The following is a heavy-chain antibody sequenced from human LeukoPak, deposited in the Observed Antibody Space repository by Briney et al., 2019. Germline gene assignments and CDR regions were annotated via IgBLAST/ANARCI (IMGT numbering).Heavy chain of an antibody. Sequence: GGSLRLSCAVSRFTLSDYWMRWVRQAPGKGLEWVAVISYDGSNKYYVDSVKGRFTISRDNSKSTLYLQMNSLRAEDTAIYYCAKDLTGYGSGVSLDCWGQGTLVTVSA. CDR1: RFTLSDYW. D-gene: IGHD3-10*01. CDR2: ISYDGSNK. CDR3: AKDLTGYGSGVSLDC. J-gene: IGHJ4*02. V-gene: IGHV3-30*18.